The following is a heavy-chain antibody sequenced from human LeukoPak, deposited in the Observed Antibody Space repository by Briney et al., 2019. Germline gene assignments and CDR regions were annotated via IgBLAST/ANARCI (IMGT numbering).Heavy chain of an antibody. CDR2: ISSSGSTI. J-gene: IGHJ3*02. Sequence: PGGSLRLSCAASGFTFSDYYMSWLRQAPGKGLEWASYISSSGSTIYYADSVKGRFTISRDNAKNSLYLQMNSLRAEDTAVYYCARGRDGYSYAFDIWGQGTMVTVSS. D-gene: IGHD5-24*01. V-gene: IGHV3-11*04. CDR3: ARGRDGYSYAFDI. CDR1: GFTFSDYY.